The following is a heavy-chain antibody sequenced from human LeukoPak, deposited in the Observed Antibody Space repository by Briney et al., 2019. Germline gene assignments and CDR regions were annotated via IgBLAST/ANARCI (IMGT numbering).Heavy chain of an antibody. J-gene: IGHJ5*02. CDR2: ISSSSTYI. CDR1: GFTFSSYN. V-gene: IGHV3-21*01. D-gene: IGHD1-20*01. Sequence: PGGSLRLSCAASGFTFSSYNMNWVRQAPGKGLEWVSCISSSSTYIYYADSVKGRFTISRDNAKNSLYLQMNSLRAEDTAVYYCARQSPYNWNDGNRFDPWGQGTLVTVSS. CDR3: ARQSPYNWNDGNRFDP.